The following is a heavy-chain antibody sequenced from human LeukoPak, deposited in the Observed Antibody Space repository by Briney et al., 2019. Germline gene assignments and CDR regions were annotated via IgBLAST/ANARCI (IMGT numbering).Heavy chain of an antibody. CDR3: AKDIRILICYQMPPFDY. J-gene: IGHJ4*02. CDR2: ISCNSGII. V-gene: IGHV3-9*01. CDR1: GFSFDDYA. D-gene: IGHD3-9*01. Sequence: GRSLRLSCAASGFSFDDYAMHWVRQAPGRGLEWVSGISCNSGIIGYADSVKGRFTISRDNAKNSLYLQMNSLRAEDTALYYCAKDIRILICYQMPPFDYWGQGTLVTVSS.